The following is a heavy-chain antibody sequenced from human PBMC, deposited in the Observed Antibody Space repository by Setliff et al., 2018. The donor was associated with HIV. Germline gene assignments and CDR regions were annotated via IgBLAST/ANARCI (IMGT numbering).Heavy chain of an antibody. CDR3: ARQLDYTNGRYFDY. V-gene: IGHV4-4*09. J-gene: IGHJ4*02. D-gene: IGHD4-4*01. CDR1: GDSIKSHH. Sequence: SETLSLTCTVSGDSIKSHHWSWIRQPVGKGLEWLAYTDASGDTNYNPSLRGRVIISLDTSNNQFSLNLNSVTAADTAVYYCARQLDYTNGRYFDYWGPGTLVTVPQ. CDR2: TDASGDT.